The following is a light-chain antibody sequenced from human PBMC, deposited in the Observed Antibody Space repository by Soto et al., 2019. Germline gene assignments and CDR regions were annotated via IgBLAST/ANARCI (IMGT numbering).Light chain of an antibody. V-gene: IGLV2-14*01. CDR3: ASFRSGTILV. CDR1: RSDIGDSNF. Sequence: QSALTQPACVSGSPGQSVTISCTGPRSDIGDSNFISWYQHSPGKAPRLLIYQVNNRPSGVSGRFSGSKAGNTASLTISGLLDDDEADYFCASFRSGTILVFGSGTKVTVL. J-gene: IGLJ1*01. CDR2: QVN.